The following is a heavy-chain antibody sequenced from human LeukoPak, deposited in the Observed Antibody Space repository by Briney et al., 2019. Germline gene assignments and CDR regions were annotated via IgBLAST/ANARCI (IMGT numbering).Heavy chain of an antibody. V-gene: IGHV3-21*01. CDR1: GCTFSSYS. D-gene: IGHD3-16*01. CDR3: ARDALGALGY. J-gene: IGHJ4*02. Sequence: GGSLRLSCAASGCTFSSYSMNWVRQAPGKGLEWVSSISSSSSYIYYADSVKGRFTISRDNAKNSLYLQMNSLRAEDTAVYYCARDALGALGYWGQGTLVTVSS. CDR2: ISSSSSYI.